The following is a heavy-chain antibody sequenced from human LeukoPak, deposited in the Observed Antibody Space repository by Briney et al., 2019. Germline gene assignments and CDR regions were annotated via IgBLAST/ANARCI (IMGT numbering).Heavy chain of an antibody. V-gene: IGHV4-59*01. CDR3: TTIKRGDIFGYFDF. Sequence: SETLSLTCTSSGGSISSYHWNWIRQTPGKGLEWIGYMYYTGVSNYNPSLKSRVAISVDSSKNQFSLKVTSVTAADTAIYYCTTIKRGDIFGYFDFWGQGALVTVSS. J-gene: IGHJ4*02. D-gene: IGHD5-18*01. CDR2: MYYTGVS. CDR1: GGSISSYH.